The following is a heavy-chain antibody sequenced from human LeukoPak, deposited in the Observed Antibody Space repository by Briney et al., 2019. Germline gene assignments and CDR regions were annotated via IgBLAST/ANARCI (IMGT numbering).Heavy chain of an antibody. D-gene: IGHD6-19*01. CDR3: ARDRGNGWDY. V-gene: IGHV3-48*03. J-gene: IGHJ4*02. CDR2: ISSSGTTL. Sequence: GGSLRLSCAASGFTFNSYEMNWVRQAPGKGLEWLSCISSSGTTLYYADSVKGRFTISRDNAKNSLYLQMNSLGAEDTAIYYCARDRGNGWDYWGQGTLVTVSS. CDR1: GFTFNSYE.